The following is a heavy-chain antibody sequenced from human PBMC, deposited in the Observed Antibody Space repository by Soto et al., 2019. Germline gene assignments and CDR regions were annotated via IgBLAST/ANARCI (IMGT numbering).Heavy chain of an antibody. CDR2: IYYSGRT. CDR3: ASEEHGDKFDY. D-gene: IGHD4-17*01. CDR1: GGSISSSTYY. J-gene: IGHJ4*02. Sequence: QLQLQESGPGLVKPSETLSLTCTVSGGSISSSTYYWAWIRQPPGKGLEWIGSIYYSGRTYYNPSLKSRVNISVDTAKNQFSLKLSSVTAADTAVYYCASEEHGDKFDYWGQGTLVTVSS. V-gene: IGHV4-39*01.